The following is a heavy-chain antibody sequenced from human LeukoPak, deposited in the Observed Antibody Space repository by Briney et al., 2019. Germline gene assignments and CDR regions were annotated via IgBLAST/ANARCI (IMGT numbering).Heavy chain of an antibody. CDR1: GYPFTSYA. V-gene: IGHV1-3*01. Sequence: GASVKVSCKASGYPFTSYAMHWVRQAPGQRLEWMGWINAGNGNTKYSQKFQGRVIITRDTSASTAYMELSSLRSEDTAVYYCARAPSGSYDKQGYFQHWGQGTLVTVSS. CDR3: ARAPSGSYDKQGYFQH. D-gene: IGHD3-10*01. J-gene: IGHJ1*01. CDR2: INAGNGNT.